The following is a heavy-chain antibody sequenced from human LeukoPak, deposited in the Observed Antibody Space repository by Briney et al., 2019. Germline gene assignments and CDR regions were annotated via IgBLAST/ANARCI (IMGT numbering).Heavy chain of an antibody. Sequence: ASVKVSCKASGYTFTSYGISWVRQAPGQGLEWMGWISAYNGNTNYAQKIQGRVTMTTDTSTSTAYMELRSLRSDDTAVYYCARGSPLLWFGEFHEYFQHWGQGTLVTVSS. CDR1: GYTFTSYG. CDR2: ISAYNGNT. D-gene: IGHD3-10*01. J-gene: IGHJ1*01. CDR3: ARGSPLLWFGEFHEYFQH. V-gene: IGHV1-18*01.